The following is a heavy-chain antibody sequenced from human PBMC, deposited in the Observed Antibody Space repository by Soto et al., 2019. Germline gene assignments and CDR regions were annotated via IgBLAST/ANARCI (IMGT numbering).Heavy chain of an antibody. Sequence: PSXTLSLTCTVSGGSISSSSYYWGLIRQPPGKGPEWIGEINHRGSANYNPSLRSRVTMSVDISKSQFSLRLTSVKAADTAVYYCARYNAASGTYYFDYWGQGALVTVS. CDR1: GGSISSSSYY. D-gene: IGHD6-13*01. V-gene: IGHV4-39*07. CDR2: INHRGSA. CDR3: ARYNAASGTYYFDY. J-gene: IGHJ4*02.